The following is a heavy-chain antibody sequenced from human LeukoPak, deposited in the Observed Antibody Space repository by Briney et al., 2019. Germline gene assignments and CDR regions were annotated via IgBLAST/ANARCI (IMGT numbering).Heavy chain of an antibody. CDR1: GGSISSSNW. J-gene: IGHJ5*02. Sequence: SETLSLTCAVSGGSISSSNWWSWVRQPPGKGLGWIGEIYHSGSTNYNPSLKSRVTISVDKSKNQFSLKLSSVTAADTAVCYCARDSPYSSWETNWFDPWGQGTLVTVSS. CDR2: IYHSGST. V-gene: IGHV4-4*02. CDR3: ARDSPYSSWETNWFDP. D-gene: IGHD6-6*01.